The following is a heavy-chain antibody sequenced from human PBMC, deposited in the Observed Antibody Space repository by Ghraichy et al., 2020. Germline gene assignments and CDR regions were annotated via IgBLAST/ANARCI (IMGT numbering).Heavy chain of an antibody. D-gene: IGHD2-15*01. J-gene: IGHJ6*02. V-gene: IGHV4-34*01. Sequence: GSLRLSCAVYGGSFSGYYWSWIRQPPGKGLEWIGEINHSGSTNYNPSLKSRVTISVDTSKNQFSLKLSSVTAADTAVYYCARDRRAGVVAATRYYYYGMDVWGQGTTVTVSS. CDR2: INHSGST. CDR1: GGSFSGYY. CDR3: ARDRRAGVVAATRYYYYGMDV.